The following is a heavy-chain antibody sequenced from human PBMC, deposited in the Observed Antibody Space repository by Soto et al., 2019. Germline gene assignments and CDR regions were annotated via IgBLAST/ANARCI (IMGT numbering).Heavy chain of an antibody. CDR2: IGTAGDT. J-gene: IGHJ3*02. CDR1: GFTFSSYD. Sequence: GGSLRLSCAASGFTFSSYDMHWVRQATGKGLEWVSAIGTAGDTYYPGSVKGRFTISRENAKNSLYLQMNSLRAEDTAVYYCARRPLVDFWSGSPSDAFDIWGQGTMVTVSS. CDR3: ARRPLVDFWSGSPSDAFDI. D-gene: IGHD3-3*01. V-gene: IGHV3-13*01.